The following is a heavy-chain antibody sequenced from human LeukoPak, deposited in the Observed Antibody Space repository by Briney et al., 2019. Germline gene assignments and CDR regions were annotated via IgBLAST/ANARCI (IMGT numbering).Heavy chain of an antibody. J-gene: IGHJ6*03. CDR1: GGSISSSSYY. D-gene: IGHD1-7*01. CDR2: IYYSGST. V-gene: IGHV4-39*07. CDR3: ARVQVDTELLYYYYYMDV. Sequence: PSETLSLTCTVSGGSISSSSYYWGWIRQPPGKGLEWIGSIYYSGSTYYNPSLKSRVTISVDTSKNQFSLKLSSVTAADTAVYYCARVQVDTELLYYYYYMDVWGKGTTVTVSS.